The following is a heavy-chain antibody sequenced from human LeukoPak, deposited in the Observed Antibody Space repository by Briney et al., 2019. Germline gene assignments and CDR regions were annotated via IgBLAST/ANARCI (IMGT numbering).Heavy chain of an antibody. CDR3: ARTTIVGATIRDWYYFDY. V-gene: IGHV5-51*01. D-gene: IGHD1-26*01. CDR2: IYPGDSDT. CDR1: GYSFTSYW. J-gene: IGHJ4*02. Sequence: GESLKISCKGSGYSFTSYWIGWVRQMPGKGLEWMEIIYPGDSDTRYSPSFQGQVTISADKSISTAYLQWSSLKASDTAMYYCARTTIVGATIRDWYYFDYWGQGSLVTVSS.